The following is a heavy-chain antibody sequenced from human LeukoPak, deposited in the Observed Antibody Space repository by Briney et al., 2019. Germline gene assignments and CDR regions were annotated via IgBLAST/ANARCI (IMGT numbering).Heavy chain of an antibody. CDR2: IKQDGSVE. CDR1: GFIFSSYW. Sequence: GGSLRLSCAACGFIFSSYWVSWVRQAPGKGKEWVANIKQDGSVEYYVDSVKGRFTISRDNAKNSLYLQLNSLRAEDTAVYYCWWIYNGYHFDYWGQGTLVTVSS. V-gene: IGHV3-7*02. CDR3: WWIYNGYHFDY. D-gene: IGHD5-12*01. J-gene: IGHJ4*02.